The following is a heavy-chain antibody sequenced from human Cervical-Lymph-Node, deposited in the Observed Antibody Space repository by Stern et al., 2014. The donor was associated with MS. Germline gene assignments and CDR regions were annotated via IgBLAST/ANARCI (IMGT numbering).Heavy chain of an antibody. CDR1: GYTFTSYY. Sequence: QLVQSGAEVKKPGASVKVSCKASGYTFTSYYMHWVRQAPGQGLEWMGIINPSGGSTSYAQKFQGRVTTTRDTSTSTVYMELSSLRSEDTAVYYCAREMTLGHCSYTSCYTKGGLYYYGMDVWGQGTTVTVSS. CDR3: AREMTLGHCSYTSCYTKGGLYYYGMDV. V-gene: IGHV1-46*01. J-gene: IGHJ6*02. CDR2: INPSGGST. D-gene: IGHD2-2*02.